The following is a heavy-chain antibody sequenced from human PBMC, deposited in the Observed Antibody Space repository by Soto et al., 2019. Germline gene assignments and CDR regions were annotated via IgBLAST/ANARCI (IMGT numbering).Heavy chain of an antibody. CDR3: ARPLFGGYMSLGY. J-gene: IGHJ4*01. D-gene: IGHD5-12*01. Sequence: GDSLKISCKGSGYSFKSYWIRWVRQMPGKGLEWMGRIDPSDSYTNYSPSFQGHVTISADKSISTAYLQWSSLKASDTAMYYCARPLFGGYMSLGYWGHGTLVTVSS. CDR1: GYSFKSYW. V-gene: IGHV5-10-1*01. CDR2: IDPSDSYT.